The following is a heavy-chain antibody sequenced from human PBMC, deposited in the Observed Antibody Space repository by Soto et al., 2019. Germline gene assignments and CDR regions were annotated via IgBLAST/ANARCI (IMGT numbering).Heavy chain of an antibody. Sequence: QLQLQESGPGLVKPSETLSLTCTVSGESIRSDTDYWAWIRQPPGKGPEWIGSIYYSGSTYYNPSRKSRITISVDTSKNQFSLKLNSVTAADTAVYYCARRLEEFGNYWFDPWGQGTLVTVSS. CDR1: GESIRSDTDY. CDR3: ARRLEEFGNYWFDP. J-gene: IGHJ5*02. CDR2: IYYSGST. V-gene: IGHV4-39*01. D-gene: IGHD3-10*01.